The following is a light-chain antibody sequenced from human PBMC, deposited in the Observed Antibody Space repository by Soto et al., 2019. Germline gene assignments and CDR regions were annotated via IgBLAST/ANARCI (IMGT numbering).Light chain of an antibody. CDR2: DAS. CDR3: QQRSNWPFT. CDR1: QSVSSY. Sequence: EIVLTQSPATLSLSPGERATLSCRASQSVSSYLDWYQQKPGQAPRLLIYDASNRATGIPARFSGSGSGTDFTLTISSLEPEDFAVYYCQQRSNWPFTFGGGTKVEIK. J-gene: IGKJ4*01. V-gene: IGKV3-11*01.